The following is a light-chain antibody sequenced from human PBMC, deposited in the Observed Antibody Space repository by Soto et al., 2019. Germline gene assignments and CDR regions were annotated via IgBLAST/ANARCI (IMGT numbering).Light chain of an antibody. J-gene: IGKJ1*01. V-gene: IGKV3-20*01. CDR2: GAS. CDR1: QSVSSY. CDR3: QQYGSSPRT. Sequence: EIVLTQSPATLSLSPGERATLSCRASQSVSSYLAWYQQKPGQAPRLLIYGASSRATGIPDRFSGSGSGTDFNITISRLEPEDFAVYYCQQYGSSPRTFGQGTKVDIK.